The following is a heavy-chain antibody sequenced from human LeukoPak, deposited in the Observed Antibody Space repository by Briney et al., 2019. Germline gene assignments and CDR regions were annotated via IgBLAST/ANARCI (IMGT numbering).Heavy chain of an antibody. Sequence: GGSLRLSCAASGFSFSTYPMNWVRQAPGKGLEWVSNIRVSGISSSYADSVKVRFTISTNNPKNSLYLQMDRLRDADTAVYYCVRDDSYGFDIWGQGTMVTVSS. CDR2: IRVSGISS. CDR1: GFSFSTYP. V-gene: IGHV3-48*02. J-gene: IGHJ3*02. CDR3: VRDDSYGFDI. D-gene: IGHD2-15*01.